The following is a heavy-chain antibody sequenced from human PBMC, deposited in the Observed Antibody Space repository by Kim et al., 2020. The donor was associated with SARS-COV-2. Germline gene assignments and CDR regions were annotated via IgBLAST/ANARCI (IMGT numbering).Heavy chain of an antibody. CDR2: IYYSGST. CDR3: ARDNLGDYDILTGYVHDAFDI. CDR1: GGSISSYY. J-gene: IGHJ3*02. Sequence: SETLSLTCTVSGGSISSYYWSWIRQPPGKGLEWIGYIYYSGSTNYNPSLKSRVTISVDTSKNQFSLKLSSVTAADTAVYYCARDNLGDYDILTGYVHDAFDIWGQGTMVTVSS. V-gene: IGHV4-59*01. D-gene: IGHD3-9*01.